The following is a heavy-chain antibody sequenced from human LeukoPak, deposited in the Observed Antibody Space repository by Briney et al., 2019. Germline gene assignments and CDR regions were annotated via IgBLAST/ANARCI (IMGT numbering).Heavy chain of an antibody. CDR2: IYYSGST. J-gene: IGHJ4*02. CDR3: ASLGESSVFDY. Sequence: SETLSLTCTVSGGSLSSYYWNWIRQPPGKGLEWIGYIYYSGSTNYNPSLKSRVTISVDTSKNQFSLKLSSVTAADTAVYYCASLGESSVFDYWGQGTLVTVSS. V-gene: IGHV4-59*08. CDR1: GGSLSSYY. D-gene: IGHD3-10*01.